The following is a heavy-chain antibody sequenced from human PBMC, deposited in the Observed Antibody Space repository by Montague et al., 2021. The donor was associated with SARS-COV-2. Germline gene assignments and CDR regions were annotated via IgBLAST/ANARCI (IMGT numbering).Heavy chain of an antibody. J-gene: IGHJ6*02. CDR2: ISWSSANI. Sequence: SPSLSFSASGFTFDDYAMHWVRQAPGKGLEWVSSISWSSANIGYADSVKGRFTISRDNAKNSLYLQMNNLRAEDTALYYCAKEGGYGSGGYRIRVYGMDVWGQGTTVTVSS. CDR1: GFTFDDYA. D-gene: IGHD3-10*01. CDR3: AKEGGYGSGGYRIRVYGMDV. V-gene: IGHV3-9*01.